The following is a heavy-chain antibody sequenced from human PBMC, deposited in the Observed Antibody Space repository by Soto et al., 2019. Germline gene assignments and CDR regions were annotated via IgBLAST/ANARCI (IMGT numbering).Heavy chain of an antibody. Sequence: QVQLVQSGAEVEKPGSSVKVSCKVSGGTTSSYTIGCVRQAPGQGLQWMGNIVPMIGKVDYAQTFQDRVTLTADKSTRTVYMELRSPRSEDTAVYFCALRTGNWNPLGDWGQGTLVTVSS. V-gene: IGHV1-69*02. D-gene: IGHD1-1*01. CDR2: IVPMIGKV. J-gene: IGHJ4*02. CDR3: ALRTGNWNPLGD. CDR1: GGTTSSYT.